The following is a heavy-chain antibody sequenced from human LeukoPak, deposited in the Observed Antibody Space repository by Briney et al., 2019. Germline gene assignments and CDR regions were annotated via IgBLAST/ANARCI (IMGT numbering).Heavy chain of an antibody. Sequence: ASVKVSCKASGYTFTGYYMHWVRQAPGQGLEWMGWINPNSGGTNYAQKFQGRVTMTRDTSISTAYMELSRLRSDDTAVYYCARMGGVVISWRVFDCWGQGTLVTVSS. J-gene: IGHJ4*02. CDR3: ARMGGVVISWRVFDC. D-gene: IGHD3-22*01. CDR1: GYTFTGYY. CDR2: INPNSGGT. V-gene: IGHV1-2*02.